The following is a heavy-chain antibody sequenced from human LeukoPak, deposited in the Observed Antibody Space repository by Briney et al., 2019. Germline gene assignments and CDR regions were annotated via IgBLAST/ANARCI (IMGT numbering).Heavy chain of an antibody. J-gene: IGHJ6*02. Sequence: GASVKVSCKASGYTFTGYYMHWVRQAPGQGLEWMGWINPNSGGTNYAQKFQGRVTMTTDTSTSTAYMELRSLRSDDTAVYYCARDRKWRLKDYYYYGMDVWGQGTAVTVSS. CDR1: GYTFTGYY. D-gene: IGHD2-8*01. CDR3: ARDRKWRLKDYYYYGMDV. CDR2: INPNSGGT. V-gene: IGHV1-2*02.